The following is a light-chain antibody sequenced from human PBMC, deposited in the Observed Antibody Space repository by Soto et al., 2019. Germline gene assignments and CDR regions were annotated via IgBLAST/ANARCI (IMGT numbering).Light chain of an antibody. CDR2: RDG. V-gene: IGLV1-47*01. CDR3: AVWDQSLTGWV. CDR1: SSNIGSQF. J-gene: IGLJ3*02. Sequence: QSVLTHPPSASGTPGQSLTISCSGSSSNIGSQFVYWYQHLPGTAPKLLIFRDGQRPSGVPARFFGSKSGTSASLAITGLRSEDEADYYCAVWDQSLTGWVLGGGTKVTVL.